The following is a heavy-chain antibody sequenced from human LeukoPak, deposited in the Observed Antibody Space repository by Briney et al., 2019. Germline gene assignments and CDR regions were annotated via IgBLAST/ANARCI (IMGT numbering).Heavy chain of an antibody. D-gene: IGHD3-3*01. Sequence: GGSLRLSCAASGFTFDDYGMSWVRQAPGKGLEWVSGINWNGGSTGYADSVKGRFTISRDNDKNSLYLQMNSLRAEDTALYYCARVDGITIFGVVVDYWGRGTLVTVSS. CDR3: ARVDGITIFGVVVDY. V-gene: IGHV3-20*04. CDR2: INWNGGST. J-gene: IGHJ4*02. CDR1: GFTFDDYG.